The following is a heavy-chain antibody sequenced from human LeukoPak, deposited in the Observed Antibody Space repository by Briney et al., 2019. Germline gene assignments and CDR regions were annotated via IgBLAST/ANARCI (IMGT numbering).Heavy chain of an antibody. D-gene: IGHD3-22*01. J-gene: IGHJ3*02. V-gene: IGHV3-7*01. CDR1: GFTFSSYW. Sequence: PGGSLRLSCAASGFTFSSYWMSWVRQAPGKGLEWVANIKQDGSEKYYVDSVKGRFTISRDNAKNSLYLQMNSLRAEDTAVYYCARDQMGSGYYYFVDAFDIWGQGTMVTVSS. CDR2: IKQDGSEK. CDR3: ARDQMGSGYYYFVDAFDI.